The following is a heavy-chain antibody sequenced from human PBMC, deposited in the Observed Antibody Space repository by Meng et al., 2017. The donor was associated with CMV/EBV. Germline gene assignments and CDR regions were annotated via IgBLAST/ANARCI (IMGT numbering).Heavy chain of an antibody. D-gene: IGHD4-23*01. J-gene: IGHJ4*02. CDR2: IYYSGST. CDR3: ARDPSLRWIDY. V-gene: IGHV4-39*07. CDR1: GGSISSSSYY. Sequence: LQLQEPGPALVKPSETLALTCTVSGGSISSSSYYWGWIRQPPGKGLEWIGSIYYSGSTYYNPSLKSRVTISVDTSKNQFSLKLSSVTAADTAVYYCARDPSLRWIDYWGQGTLVTVSS.